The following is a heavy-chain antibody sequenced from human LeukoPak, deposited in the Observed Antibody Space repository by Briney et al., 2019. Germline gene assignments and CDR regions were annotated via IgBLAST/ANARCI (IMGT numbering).Heavy chain of an antibody. V-gene: IGHV3-30*04. Sequence: GRSLRLSCAASGFTFSSYAMHWVRQAPGKGLEWVAVISYDGSNKYYADSVKGRFTISRDNSKNTLYLQMNSLRAEDTAVYYCAKAYGYYFDYWGQGTLVTVSS. D-gene: IGHD3-10*01. J-gene: IGHJ4*02. CDR3: AKAYGYYFDY. CDR1: GFTFSSYA. CDR2: ISYDGSNK.